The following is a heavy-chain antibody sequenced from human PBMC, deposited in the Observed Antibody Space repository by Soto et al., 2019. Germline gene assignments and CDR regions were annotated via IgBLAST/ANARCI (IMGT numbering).Heavy chain of an antibody. CDR3: TTGRRDYYGNSYMDL. CDR1: GYAFEVAW. Sequence: EMQLGESGGGLVKPGGSLRLSCAVSGYAFEVAWMNWVRQAPGKGLEWVGRSKSKPDGGTTEYAAPVEGRFTISRDDSPSTLYLQMNSLRTEDTAVYYCTTGRRDYYGNSYMDLWGKGTTVTVSS. V-gene: IGHV3-15*01. D-gene: IGHD3-22*01. CDR2: SKSKPDGGTT. J-gene: IGHJ6*03.